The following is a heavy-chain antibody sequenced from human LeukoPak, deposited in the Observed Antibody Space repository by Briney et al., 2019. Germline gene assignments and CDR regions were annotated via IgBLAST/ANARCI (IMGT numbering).Heavy chain of an antibody. CDR3: AKRVAVAGYYFDY. D-gene: IGHD6-19*01. CDR2: ISGSGADT. Sequence: GGSLRLSCAASGFTFSSHAMTWVRQAPGKGLEWGSTISGSGADTYYADSVKGRFTISRDNSKNTLYVQMSSLRAEDTAVYYCAKRVAVAGYYFDYWGQGTLVTVSS. V-gene: IGHV3-23*01. J-gene: IGHJ4*02. CDR1: GFTFSSHA.